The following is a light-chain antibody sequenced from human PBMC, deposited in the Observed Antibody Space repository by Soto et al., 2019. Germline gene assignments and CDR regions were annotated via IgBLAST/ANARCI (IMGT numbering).Light chain of an antibody. CDR3: QQYNSYSGA. CDR2: KAS. V-gene: IGKV1-5*03. Sequence: DIQMTQSPSTLSASVGDRVTITCRASQSIGNWLAWYQQKPGKAPKLLIYKASTLKSGVPSRFSGSGSGTEFTLTIHSLQPADFATYYCQQYNSYSGAFGQGTKVDIK. J-gene: IGKJ1*01. CDR1: QSIGNW.